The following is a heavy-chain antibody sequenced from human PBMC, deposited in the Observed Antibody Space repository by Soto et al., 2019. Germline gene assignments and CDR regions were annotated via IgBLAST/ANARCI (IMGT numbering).Heavy chain of an antibody. CDR2: IIPIFGTA. Sequence: SAKVSCKASGGTFSSYAISWVRQAPGQGLEWMGGIIPIFGTANYAQKFQGRVTITADESTSTAYMELSSLRSEDTAVYYCAKQGSYGDHVGAFDMWGQGTMVTVSS. V-gene: IGHV1-69*13. CDR3: AKQGSYGDHVGAFDM. D-gene: IGHD4-17*01. CDR1: GGTFSSYA. J-gene: IGHJ3*02.